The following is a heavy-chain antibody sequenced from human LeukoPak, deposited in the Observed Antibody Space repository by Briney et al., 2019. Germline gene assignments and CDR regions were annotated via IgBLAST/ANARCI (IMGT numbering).Heavy chain of an antibody. CDR3: ATVYDSLDV. CDR1: GGTLSSYA. D-gene: IGHD3-3*01. Sequence: SVKVSCKASGGTLSSYAISWVRQAPGQGLEWMGRIIPIFGIANYAQKFQGRVTITADKSTSTAYMELSSLRSEDTAVYYCATVYDSLDVWGQGTTVTVSS. J-gene: IGHJ6*02. V-gene: IGHV1-69*04. CDR2: IIPIFGIA.